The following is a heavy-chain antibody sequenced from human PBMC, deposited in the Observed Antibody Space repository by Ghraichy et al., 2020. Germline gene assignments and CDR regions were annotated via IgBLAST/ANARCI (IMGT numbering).Heavy chain of an antibody. Sequence: GGSLRLSCAASGFTFSSYGMQWVRQAPGKGLEWVAVISYDGSSIYHSDSVEGRFTISRDNSKNTRYLQMNSLRAEDTAVYYCARDHGGSGSYFHNYCMAVWGQGTTVTVSS. CDR3: ARDHGGSGSYFHNYCMAV. D-gene: IGHD1-26*01. CDR2: ISYDGSSI. J-gene: IGHJ6*02. V-gene: IGHV3-33*05. CDR1: GFTFSSYG.